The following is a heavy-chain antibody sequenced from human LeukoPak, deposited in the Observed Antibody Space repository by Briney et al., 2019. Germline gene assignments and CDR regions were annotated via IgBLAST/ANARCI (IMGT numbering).Heavy chain of an antibody. J-gene: IGHJ6*02. CDR1: GGTFSSYT. Sequence: ASVKVSCKASGGTFSSYTISWVRQAPGQGLEWMGRIIPILGIANYAQKFQGRVPITADKSTSTTYMELSSLRSEDTAVYYCARDGVVVPAAIGYYYYGMDVWGQGTTVTVSS. CDR2: IIPILGIA. D-gene: IGHD2-2*01. V-gene: IGHV1-69*04. CDR3: ARDGVVVPAAIGYYYYGMDV.